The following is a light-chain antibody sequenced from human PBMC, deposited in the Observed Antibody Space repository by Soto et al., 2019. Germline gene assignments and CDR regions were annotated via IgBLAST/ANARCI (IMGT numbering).Light chain of an antibody. CDR3: QKYNTYSRT. CDR2: KAS. V-gene: IGKV1-5*03. Sequence: DIQMTQSPSTLSASVGDRVTITCRASQSISTWLAWYQQKPGKAPKLLINKASSLQSGVPSRFSGSGSGTEFTLTISSLQPDDFATYYCQKYNTYSRTFGQGTKVEIK. J-gene: IGKJ1*01. CDR1: QSISTW.